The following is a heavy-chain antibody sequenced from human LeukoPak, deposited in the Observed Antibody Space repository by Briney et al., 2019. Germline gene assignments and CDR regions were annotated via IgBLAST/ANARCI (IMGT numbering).Heavy chain of an antibody. Sequence: GGSLRLSCAASGFTVSSNYMSWVRQAPGKGLEWVPVIYSGGSTYYADSVKGRFTISRDNSKNTLYLQMNSLRAEDTAVYYCARAPYYDILTPDYWGQGTLVTVSS. V-gene: IGHV3-53*01. D-gene: IGHD3-9*01. J-gene: IGHJ4*02. CDR2: IYSGGST. CDR1: GFTVSSNY. CDR3: ARAPYYDILTPDY.